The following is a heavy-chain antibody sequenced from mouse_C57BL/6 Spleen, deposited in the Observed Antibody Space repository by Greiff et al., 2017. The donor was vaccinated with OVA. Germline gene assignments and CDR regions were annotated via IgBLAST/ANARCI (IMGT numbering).Heavy chain of an antibody. J-gene: IGHJ1*03. V-gene: IGHV1-15*01. Sequence: VQLQQSGAELVRPGASVTLSCKASGYTFTDYEMHWAKQTPVHGLEWIGAIDPETGGTAYNQKFKGKAILTADKSSSTAYMELRSLTSEDSAVYYCTRSPNYYGSRNWYFDVWGTGTTVTVSS. CDR3: TRSPNYYGSRNWYFDV. CDR1: GYTFTDYE. D-gene: IGHD1-1*01. CDR2: IDPETGGT.